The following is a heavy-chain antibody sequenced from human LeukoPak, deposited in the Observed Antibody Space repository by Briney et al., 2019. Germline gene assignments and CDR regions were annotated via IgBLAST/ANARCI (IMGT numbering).Heavy chain of an antibody. CDR3: ARSSGGAKPGAFDI. V-gene: IGHV4-59*08. J-gene: IGHJ3*02. CDR1: GDSISSYY. D-gene: IGHD1-26*01. CDR2: IYYSGST. Sequence: SETLSLTCTVSGDSISSYYWSWIRQPPGKGLEWIGYIYYSGSTNYNPSLKSRVTISVDTSKNQFSLKLSSVTAADTAVYYCARSSGGAKPGAFDIWGQGTMVTVSS.